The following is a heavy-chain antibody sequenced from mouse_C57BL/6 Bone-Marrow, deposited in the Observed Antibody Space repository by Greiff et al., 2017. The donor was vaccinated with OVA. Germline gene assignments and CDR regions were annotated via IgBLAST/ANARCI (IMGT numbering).Heavy chain of an antibody. J-gene: IGHJ2*01. CDR2: IDPSDSYT. V-gene: IGHV1-69*01. D-gene: IGHD1-1*01. CDR1: GYTFTSYW. CDR3: ARGWGYYYGSSFDY. Sequence: QVQLQQPGAELVMPGASVKLSCKASGYTFTSYWMHWVKQRPGQGLEWIGEIDPSDSYTNYNQKFKGKSTLTVDKSSSTAYMQLSSLTSEDSAVYYCARGWGYYYGSSFDYWGQGTTLPVSS.